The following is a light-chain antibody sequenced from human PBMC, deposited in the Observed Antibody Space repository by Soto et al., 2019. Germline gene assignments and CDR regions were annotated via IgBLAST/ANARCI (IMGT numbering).Light chain of an antibody. CDR1: QSVSSD. J-gene: IGKJ5*01. CDR3: QQRSNWPPIT. V-gene: IGKV3-11*01. CDR2: GAS. Sequence: EIVMTQSPATLSVSPGERATLPCRASQSVSSDLGWYHQKPGQAPRLLIYGASTRATGIPARFSGSGSGTDFTLTISSLEPEDFAVYYCQQRSNWPPITFGQGTRLEI.